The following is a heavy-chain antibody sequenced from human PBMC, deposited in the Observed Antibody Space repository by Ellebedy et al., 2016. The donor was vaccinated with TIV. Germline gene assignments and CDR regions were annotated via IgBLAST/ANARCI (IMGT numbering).Heavy chain of an antibody. CDR1: GFTFSSYA. V-gene: IGHV3-30*04. D-gene: IGHD3-22*01. CDR2: ISYDERNK. Sequence: GESLKISCAASGFTFSSYAMHWVRQAPGKGLEWVAVISYDERNKYYADSVKGRFTISRDNSKNTLYLQMNSLRAEDTAVYYCAREGIVLYYFDYWGQGTLVTVSS. J-gene: IGHJ4*02. CDR3: AREGIVLYYFDY.